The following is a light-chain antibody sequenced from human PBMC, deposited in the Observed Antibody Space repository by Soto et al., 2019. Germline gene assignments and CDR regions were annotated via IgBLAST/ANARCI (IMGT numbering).Light chain of an antibody. CDR1: SSNIGTNS. CDR2: SHG. V-gene: IGLV1-44*01. J-gene: IGLJ1*01. CDR3: AAWDASLSAYV. Sequence: QSVLTQPPSASGTPGQGVTISCSGSSSNIGTNSVNWYQCVPGTAPRLLIYSHGQRPSGVPDRFSVSKSGTSASLAISGLQSEDEADYYCAAWDASLSAYVFGTGTKLTVL.